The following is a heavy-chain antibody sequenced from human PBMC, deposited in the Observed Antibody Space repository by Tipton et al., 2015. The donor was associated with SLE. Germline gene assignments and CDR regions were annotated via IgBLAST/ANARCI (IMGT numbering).Heavy chain of an antibody. Sequence: TLSLTCTVSGGSVSSPIDYWSWIRQSPGKGLEWIGSIYDSENTNYNPSLKSRVTISSDTPKNQFSLKLSSVTAADTAVYYCAREGRREQLALDYWGQGTLVTVSS. CDR2: IYDSENT. CDR3: AREGRREQLALDY. V-gene: IGHV4-61*01. D-gene: IGHD6-6*01. CDR1: GGSVSSPIDY. J-gene: IGHJ4*02.